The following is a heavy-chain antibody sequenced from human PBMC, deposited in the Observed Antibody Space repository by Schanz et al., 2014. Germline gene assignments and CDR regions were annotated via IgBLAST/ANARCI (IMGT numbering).Heavy chain of an antibody. V-gene: IGHV3-30-3*01. CDR1: GFTFHTYD. J-gene: IGHJ4*02. CDR3: AKEKEEVAADGSFFDY. Sequence: VKLVESGGGLVQPGGSLRLSCAASGFTFHTYDMHWVRQAPGKGLEWVAQISHDGHRDFYADSVKGRFTISRDTPKNTLYVQMNSLRAEDTAVYYCAKEKEEVAADGSFFDYWGQGTLVTVSS. CDR2: ISHDGHRD. D-gene: IGHD6-13*01.